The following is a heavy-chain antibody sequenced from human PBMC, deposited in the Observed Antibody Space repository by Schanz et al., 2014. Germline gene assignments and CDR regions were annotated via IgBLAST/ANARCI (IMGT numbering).Heavy chain of an antibody. CDR2: ISAFDDKT. CDR1: GYTFTSYY. Sequence: QVQLVQSGAEVKKPGASVKVSCKASGYTFTSYYMHWVRQAPGQGLEWMGWISAFDDKTDYAQNFQGRLIMTTDTSTTTVYMELRGLRSDDTAVYYCARETTIITGGAFDVWGQGTMVTGSS. D-gene: IGHD3-9*01. J-gene: IGHJ3*01. V-gene: IGHV1-18*04. CDR3: ARETTIITGGAFDV.